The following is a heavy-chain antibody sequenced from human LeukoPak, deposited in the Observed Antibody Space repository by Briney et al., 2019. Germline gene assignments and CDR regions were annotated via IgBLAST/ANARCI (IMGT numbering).Heavy chain of an antibody. CDR1: GGSISSSSYY. CDR3: ARQVGSGMAAAERPSFVDY. V-gene: IGHV4-39*01. D-gene: IGHD6-13*01. CDR2: IYYSGST. Sequence: SETLSLTCTVSGGSISSSSYYWGWIRQPPGKGLEWIGSIYYSGSTYYNPSLKSRVTISVDTSKNQFSLKLSSVTAADTAVYYCARQVGSGMAAAERPSFVDYWGQGTLVTVSS. J-gene: IGHJ4*02.